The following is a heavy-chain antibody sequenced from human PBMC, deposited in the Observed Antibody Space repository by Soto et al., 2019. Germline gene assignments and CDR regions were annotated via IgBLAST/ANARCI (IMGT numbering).Heavy chain of an antibody. D-gene: IGHD5-18*01. Sequence: ASETLSLTCTVSGGSISSYYWSWIRQPPGKGLEWIGYIYYSGSTNYNPSLKSRVTISVDTSKNQFSLKLSSVTAADTAVYYCASSGYSYDAFDIWGQGTMVTVSS. J-gene: IGHJ3*02. CDR1: GGSISSYY. CDR2: IYYSGST. V-gene: IGHV4-59*01. CDR3: ASSGYSYDAFDI.